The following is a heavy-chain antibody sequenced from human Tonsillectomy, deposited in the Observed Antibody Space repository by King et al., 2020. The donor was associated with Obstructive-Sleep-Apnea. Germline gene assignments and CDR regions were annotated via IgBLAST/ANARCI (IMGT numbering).Heavy chain of an antibody. CDR2: IYYSGTT. Sequence: QLQESGPGLVKPSETLSLTCTVSGGSINSYYWNWIRQPPGKGLEWIGYIYYSGTTNYNSPLKSRVTMSVDTSKNQFSLRLSSVTAADTAVYYCATAPRPFGAEYGHYFDYWGQGTLVTVSS. CDR1: GGSINSYY. CDR3: ATAPRPFGAEYGHYFDY. V-gene: IGHV4-59*01. J-gene: IGHJ4*02. D-gene: IGHD3-10*01.